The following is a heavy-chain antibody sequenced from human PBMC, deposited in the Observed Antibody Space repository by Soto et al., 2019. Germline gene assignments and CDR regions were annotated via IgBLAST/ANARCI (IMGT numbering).Heavy chain of an antibody. CDR2: TYYRSKWYN. CDR1: GDSVSSNRGA. CDR3: ARWDHDYGYLDV. D-gene: IGHD4-17*01. Sequence: SQTLSLTCDISGDSVSSNRGAWTWIRQSPSRCLEWLGRTYYRSKWYNEYGLSVKSRITINADTCKNQFSLQLNSVTPEDAAVYYCARWDHDYGYLDVWGLGTTVTVSS. V-gene: IGHV6-1*01. J-gene: IGHJ6*02.